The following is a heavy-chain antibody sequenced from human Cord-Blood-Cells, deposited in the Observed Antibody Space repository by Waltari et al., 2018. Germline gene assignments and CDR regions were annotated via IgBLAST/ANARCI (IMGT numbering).Heavy chain of an antibody. J-gene: IGHJ4*02. CDR3: ARSSSGWYRIDY. V-gene: IGHV4-34*01. D-gene: IGHD6-19*01. CDR2: INHSGST. Sequence: QVQLQQWGAGLLKPSETLSLTCAVYGGSFSGYYWSWIRQPPGKGLEWIGEINHSGSTNYNPSLKSRVTISVDTSKNQFSLKLSSVTAADTAVYYCARSSSGWYRIDYWGQGTLVTVSS. CDR1: GGSFSGYY.